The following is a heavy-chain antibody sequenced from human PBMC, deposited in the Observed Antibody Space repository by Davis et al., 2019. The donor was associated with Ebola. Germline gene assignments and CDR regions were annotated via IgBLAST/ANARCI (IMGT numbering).Heavy chain of an antibody. CDR3: ARAHYDFWSGYYGYYFDY. V-gene: IGHV4-59*01. CDR2: IYYSGST. CDR1: GGSISSYY. J-gene: IGHJ4*02. D-gene: IGHD3-3*01. Sequence: PSETLSLTCTVSGGSISSYYWSWIRQPPGKGLEWIGYIYYSGSTNYNPSLKSRVTISVDTSKNQFSLKLSSVTAADTAVYYCARAHYDFWSGYYGYYFDYWGQGTLVTVSS.